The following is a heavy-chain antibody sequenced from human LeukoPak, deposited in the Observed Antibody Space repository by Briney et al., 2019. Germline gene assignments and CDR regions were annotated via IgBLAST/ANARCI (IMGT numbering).Heavy chain of an antibody. D-gene: IGHD2-2*02. J-gene: IGHJ6*03. V-gene: IGHV1-2*06. CDR3: ARGGYCSSTSCYMRYYYYYMDV. CDR1: GYTFTGYY. Sequence: ASVKVSCKASGYTFTGYYVHWVRQAPGQGLEWMGRINPNSGGTNYAQKFQARVTMTRDTSISTAYMELSRLRSDDTAVYYCARGGYCSSTSCYMRYYYYYMDVWGKGTTVTVSS. CDR2: INPNSGGT.